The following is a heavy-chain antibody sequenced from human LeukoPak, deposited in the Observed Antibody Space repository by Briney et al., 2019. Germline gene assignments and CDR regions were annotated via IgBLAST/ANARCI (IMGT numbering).Heavy chain of an antibody. V-gene: IGHV1-69*04. CDR2: IIPILGIA. CDR1: GGTFSSYA. D-gene: IGHD6-13*01. CDR3: ARDRIADDPQPLNFDY. Sequence: SVKVSCKASGGTFSSYAISWVRQAPGQGLEWMGRIIPILGIANYAQKFQGRVTITADKSTSTAYMELSSLRSEDTAVYYCARDRIADDPQPLNFDYWGQGTLVTVSS. J-gene: IGHJ4*02.